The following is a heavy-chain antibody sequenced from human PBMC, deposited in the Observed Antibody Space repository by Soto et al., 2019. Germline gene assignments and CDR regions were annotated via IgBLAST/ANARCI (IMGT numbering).Heavy chain of an antibody. CDR3: ARGPSGDKVDS. J-gene: IGHJ4*02. Sequence: QVQLQESGPGLVKPSQTLSLTCTVCGGSISTVDYWWSWIRQSPDMGLEWIGHIYDGGRTYNNPSLESRVTMSVDTSKSQLSLTLSSVGAADTAVYYCARGPSGDKVDSWGQGTLVTVSS. CDR1: GGSISTVDYW. D-gene: IGHD7-27*01. V-gene: IGHV4-30-4*01. CDR2: IYDGGRT.